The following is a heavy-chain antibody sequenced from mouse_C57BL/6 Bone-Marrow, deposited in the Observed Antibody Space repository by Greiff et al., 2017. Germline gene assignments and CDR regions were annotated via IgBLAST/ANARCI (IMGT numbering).Heavy chain of an antibody. CDR3: ARDYYGSSYAMDY. Sequence: VQLQQSGAELAKPGASVKLSCKASGYTFTSYWMHWVKQRPRQGLEWIGYINPSSGYTKYNQKFKDKATLTADKSSSTAYMQLSSLTYEDSAVYYCARDYYGSSYAMDYWGQGTSVTVSS. CDR2: INPSSGYT. D-gene: IGHD1-1*01. V-gene: IGHV1-7*01. J-gene: IGHJ4*01. CDR1: GYTFTSYW.